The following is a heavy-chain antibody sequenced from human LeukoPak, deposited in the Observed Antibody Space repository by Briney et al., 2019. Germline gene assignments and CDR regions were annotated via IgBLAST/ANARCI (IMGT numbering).Heavy chain of an antibody. J-gene: IGHJ6*02. V-gene: IGHV3-30-3*01. CDR1: GFTFSSYA. Sequence: PGRSLRLSCAASGFTFSSYAMHGVRQAPGKGLEWVAVISYDGSNKYYADSVKGRFTISRDNSKNTLYLQMNSLRAEDTAVYYCARETLYYGMDVWGQGTTVTVSS. CDR3: ARETLYYGMDV. CDR2: ISYDGSNK.